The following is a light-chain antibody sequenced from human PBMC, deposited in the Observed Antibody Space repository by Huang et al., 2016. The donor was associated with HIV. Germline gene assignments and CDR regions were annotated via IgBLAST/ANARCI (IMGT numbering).Light chain of an antibody. CDR3: QQYDNWKPGRT. Sequence: DIVMTQSPATLSVSPGGGATLSCRASPTVRSNLALYQQTPGQAPRLLIYDTSTRAAGGPDRGRGSGSGTEFNRTISGLQSEDFAVDYGQQYDNWKPGRTVGGGNKVEI. CDR2: DTS. CDR1: PTVRSN. V-gene: IGKV3D-15*01. J-gene: IGKJ4*01.